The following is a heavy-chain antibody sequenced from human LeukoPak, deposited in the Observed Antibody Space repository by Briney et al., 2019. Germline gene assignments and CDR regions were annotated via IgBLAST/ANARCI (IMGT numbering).Heavy chain of an antibody. Sequence: SETLSLTCTVSGGSISSYYWSWIRQPPGKGLEWIGYIYYRGTINYSPSLKSRVTVSIDTSKNQFSLKLSSVTAADTAVYYCARAHYSGSGTYYNRAFDYWGQGTRVTVSS. CDR1: GGSISSYY. CDR2: IYYRGTI. D-gene: IGHD3-10*01. CDR3: ARAHYSGSGTYYNRAFDY. V-gene: IGHV4-59*01. J-gene: IGHJ4*02.